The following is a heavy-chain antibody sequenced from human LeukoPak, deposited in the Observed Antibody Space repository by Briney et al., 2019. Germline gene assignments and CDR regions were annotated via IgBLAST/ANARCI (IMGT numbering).Heavy chain of an antibody. V-gene: IGHV1-2*02. CDR3: ARDSHFFGVVIIGGYMDV. D-gene: IGHD3-3*01. CDR2: INPNSGGT. CDR1: GYTFTGYY. Sequence: ASVKVSCKASGYTFTGYYMHWVRQAPGQGLEWMGWINPNSGGTNYAQKFQGRVTMTRDTSISTAYMELSRLRSDDTAVYYCARDSHFFGVVIIGGYMDVWGKGTTVTVSS. J-gene: IGHJ6*03.